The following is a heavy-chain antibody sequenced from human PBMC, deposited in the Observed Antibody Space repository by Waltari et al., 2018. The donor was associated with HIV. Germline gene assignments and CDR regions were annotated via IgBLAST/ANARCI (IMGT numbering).Heavy chain of an antibody. CDR3: TRGAIYSSGPFDAFDV. V-gene: IGHV3-7*03. D-gene: IGHD3-22*01. Sequence: VESGGGVAQPGESRKLSCRGSGLHFGSYWMSWVRQPPGKGLEWLANVKEDGTEEYYLESMKGRFTIYRENDKSTMYLQMDNLRVDDTAMYHCTRGAIYSSGPFDAFDVWGPGTSVVVSS. CDR2: VKEDGTEE. CDR1: GLHFGSYW. J-gene: IGHJ3*01.